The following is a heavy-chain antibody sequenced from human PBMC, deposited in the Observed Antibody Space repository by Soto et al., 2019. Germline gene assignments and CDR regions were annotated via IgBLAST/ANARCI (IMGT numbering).Heavy chain of an antibody. CDR1: GFTFSSSA. V-gene: IGHV3-23*01. J-gene: IGHJ4*02. CDR3: AKGSEFSNSYTLDFDF. D-gene: IGHD6-6*01. Sequence: PGGSLRLSCTASGFTFSSSAMSWVRQAPGRGLEWVSGISGSGAGTYYADSVKGRFTISRDNSKNTMYLQMSGLRAEDAAVYYCAKGSEFSNSYTLDFDFWGQGALVTVSS. CDR2: ISGSGAGT.